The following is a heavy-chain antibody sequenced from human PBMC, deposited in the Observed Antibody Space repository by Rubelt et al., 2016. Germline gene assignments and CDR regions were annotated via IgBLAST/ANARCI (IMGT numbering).Heavy chain of an antibody. CDR2: IYSGGGT. CDR3: GRSPGGLGPFDY. CDR1: GFTVSSNY. J-gene: IGHJ4*02. V-gene: IGHV3-53*01. Sequence: EVQLVESGGGLIQPGGSLRLSCAASGFTVSSNYMSWVRQAPGKGLEWVSVIYSGGGTYYADSVKGRFTISRDNSKNTLYLEMNGLRAEDTAGDYCGRSPGGLGPFDYWGQGNLVTVSS. D-gene: IGHD6-19*01.